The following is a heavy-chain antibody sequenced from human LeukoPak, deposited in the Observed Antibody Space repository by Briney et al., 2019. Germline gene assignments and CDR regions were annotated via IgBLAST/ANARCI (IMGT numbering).Heavy chain of an antibody. CDR1: GGSISSSPYK. CDR3: ARSLYGSGTYALDY. D-gene: IGHD3-10*01. J-gene: IGHJ4*02. CDR2: ITYSGST. V-gene: IGHV4-39*01. Sequence: SETLSLTCTVSGGSISSSPYKWAWLRQPPGEGLEWIGSITYSGSTYYKPSLKSRVTISADTSKNQLSLKLSSVTATDTAVYHCARSLYGSGTYALDYWGQGTLVTVSS.